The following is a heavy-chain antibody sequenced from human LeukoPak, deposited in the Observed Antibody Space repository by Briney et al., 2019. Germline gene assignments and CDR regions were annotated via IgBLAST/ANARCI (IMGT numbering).Heavy chain of an antibody. D-gene: IGHD3-10*01. J-gene: IGHJ4*02. CDR3: ARGNLLLWFGELLLKPFDY. Sequence: ASVKVSCKASGGTFSSYAISWVRQATGQGLEWMGWMNPNSGNTGYAQKFQGRVTMTRNTSISTAYMELSSLRSEDTAVYYCARGNLLLWFGELLLKPFDYWGQGTLVTVSS. CDR1: GGTFSSYA. V-gene: IGHV1-8*02. CDR2: MNPNSGNT.